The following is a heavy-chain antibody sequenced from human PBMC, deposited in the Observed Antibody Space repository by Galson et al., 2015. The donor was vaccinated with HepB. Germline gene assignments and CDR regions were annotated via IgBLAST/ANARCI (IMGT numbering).Heavy chain of an antibody. CDR3: ARTRGAAAGIFDY. CDR1: GFRFSDSW. D-gene: IGHD6-13*01. J-gene: IGHJ4*02. V-gene: IGHV3-7*01. CDR2: INEDGSAK. Sequence: SLRLSCAASGFRFSDSWMTWVRQSAERGLEWVANINEDGSAKRYLDSVKGRFTISRDNAKNTLYLQMNSPRAEDTALYYCARTRGAAAGIFDYWGQESLVTVSS.